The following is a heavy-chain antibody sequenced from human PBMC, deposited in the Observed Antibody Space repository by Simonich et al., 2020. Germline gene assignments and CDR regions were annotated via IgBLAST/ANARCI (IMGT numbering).Heavy chain of an antibody. V-gene: IGHV4-34*01. CDR2: INQSDSI. CDR1: GGSFSGYY. D-gene: IGHD6-13*01. CDR3: ARGLRVAAAGTAFQH. Sequence: QVQLQQWGAGLLKPSETLSLTCAVYGGSFSGYYWSWIRQPQGKGLEWIGEINQSDSINYNPSPKSRVPISVDTSKNQFSLKLSSVTAADTAVYYCARGLRVAAAGTAFQHWGQGTLVTVSS. J-gene: IGHJ1*01.